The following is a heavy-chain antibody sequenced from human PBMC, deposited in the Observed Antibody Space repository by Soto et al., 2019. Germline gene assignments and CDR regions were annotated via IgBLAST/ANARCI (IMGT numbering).Heavy chain of an antibody. Sequence: GGSLRLSCAASGFTFSSYAMNWVRQAPGKGLEWVSAISSGGGSPYYADSVKGRFTISRDNSKNTLYLQMNSLRAEDTAVYYCAKRAIQLWLSSHWGQGTLVTVSS. V-gene: IGHV3-23*01. CDR2: ISSGGGSP. CDR1: GFTFSSYA. D-gene: IGHD5-18*01. CDR3: AKRAIQLWLSSH. J-gene: IGHJ1*01.